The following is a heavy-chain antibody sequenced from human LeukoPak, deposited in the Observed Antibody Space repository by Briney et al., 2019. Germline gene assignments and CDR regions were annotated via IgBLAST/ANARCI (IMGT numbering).Heavy chain of an antibody. CDR2: IFHTGST. J-gene: IGHJ4*02. V-gene: IGHV4-4*02. Sequence: SGTLSLTCAVSGDSISNSNWWSWVRQPPGKGLEWIGYIFHTGSTNYNPSVKSRVTISVDKSKNQLSLRLISVTAADTAVYFCARVRVIDWGSSYFDYWGQGNLVTVSS. CDR1: GDSISNSNW. D-gene: IGHD3-9*01. CDR3: ARVRVIDWGSSYFDY.